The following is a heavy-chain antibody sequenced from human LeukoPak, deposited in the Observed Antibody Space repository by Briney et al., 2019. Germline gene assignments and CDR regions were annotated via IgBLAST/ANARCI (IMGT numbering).Heavy chain of an antibody. J-gene: IGHJ5*02. CDR2: INSDGSST. V-gene: IGHV3-74*01. CDR3: ARGSTVKGVVGP. CDR1: GFTFSSYW. Sequence: GGSRRLSCAASGFTFSSYWMHWVRQAPGKGLVWVSRINSDGSSTSYADSVKGRFTISRDNAKNTLYLQMNSLRAEDTAVYYCARGSTVKGVVGPWGQGTLVTVSS. D-gene: IGHD4-17*01.